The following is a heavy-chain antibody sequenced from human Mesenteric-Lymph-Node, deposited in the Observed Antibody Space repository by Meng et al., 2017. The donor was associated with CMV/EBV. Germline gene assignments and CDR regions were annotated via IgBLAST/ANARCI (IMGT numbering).Heavy chain of an antibody. V-gene: IGHV3-21*01. CDR1: GFTFSSYS. Sequence: SCKASGFTFSSYSMNWVRQAPGKGLEWVSSISSSSSYIYYADSVKGRFTISRDNAKNSLYLQMNSLRAEDTAVYYCATYVRSGTYPYYFCTMDVWGQGTTVTVSS. CDR3: ATYVRSGTYPYYFCTMDV. D-gene: IGHD1-26*01. J-gene: IGHJ6*02. CDR2: ISSSSSYI.